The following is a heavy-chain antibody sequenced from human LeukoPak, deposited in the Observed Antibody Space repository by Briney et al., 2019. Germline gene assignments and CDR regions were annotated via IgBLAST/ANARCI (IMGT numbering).Heavy chain of an antibody. D-gene: IGHD6-13*01. J-gene: IGHJ5*01. V-gene: IGHV1-2*02. Sequence: ASVKVSCKASGYTFTGCYMHWVRQAPGQGLEWMGWINPNSGGTNYAQKFQGRVTMTRDTSISTAYMELSRLRSDDTAVYYCARGAMGSSWYVGWFDSWGQGTLVTVSS. CDR2: INPNSGGT. CDR3: ARGAMGSSWYVGWFDS. CDR1: GYTFTGCY.